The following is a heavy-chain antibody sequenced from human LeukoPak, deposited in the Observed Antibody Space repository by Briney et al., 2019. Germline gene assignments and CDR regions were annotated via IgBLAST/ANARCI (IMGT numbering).Heavy chain of an antibody. D-gene: IGHD3-22*01. Sequence: SETLSLTCTVSGGSISSSSYYWGWIRQPPGKGLEWIGSIYYSATTYYNPSLKSRVTISVDTSKNQFSLKLSSVTAADTAVYYCARGDGYISDYWGQGTLVTVSS. CDR2: IYYSATT. CDR3: ARGDGYISDY. J-gene: IGHJ4*02. CDR1: GGSISSSSYY. V-gene: IGHV4-39*07.